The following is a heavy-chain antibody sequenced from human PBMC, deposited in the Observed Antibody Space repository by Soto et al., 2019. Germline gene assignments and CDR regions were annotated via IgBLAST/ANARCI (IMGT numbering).Heavy chain of an antibody. Sequence: QVQLVESGGGVVQPGRSLRLSCAASGFTFSSYAMHWVRQAPGKGLEWVAVISYDGSNKYYADSVKGRFTISRDNSKNTLSLQINSLRAEDTAVYYCARPPQGYGSGPFDYCRQGTLVPVSS. CDR1: GFTFSSYA. D-gene: IGHD3-10*01. V-gene: IGHV3-30-3*01. J-gene: IGHJ4*02. CDR2: ISYDGSNK. CDR3: ARPPQGYGSGPFDY.